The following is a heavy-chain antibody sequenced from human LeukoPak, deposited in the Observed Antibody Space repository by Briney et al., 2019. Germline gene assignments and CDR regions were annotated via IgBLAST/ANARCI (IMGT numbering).Heavy chain of an antibody. CDR2: ISSSGSTI. Sequence: PGGSLRLSCAASGFTFSSYEMNWVRQAPGKGLEWVSYISSSGSTIYYADSVKGRFTISRDNAKNSLYLQMNSLRAEDTAVYYCARVDTMVRGVKYQHFDYWGQGTLVTVSS. CDR1: GFTFSSYE. V-gene: IGHV3-48*03. CDR3: ARVDTMVRGVKYQHFDY. J-gene: IGHJ4*02. D-gene: IGHD3-10*01.